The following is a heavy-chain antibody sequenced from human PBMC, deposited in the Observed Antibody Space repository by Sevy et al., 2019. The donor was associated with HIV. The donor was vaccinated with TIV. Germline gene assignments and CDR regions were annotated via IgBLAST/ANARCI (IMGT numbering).Heavy chain of an antibody. J-gene: IGHJ4*02. V-gene: IGHV1-2*06. CDR2: INPTSGGT. Sequence: ASVKVSCKTSGYSFSGYNMHWVRQAPGQGLEWMGRINPTSGGTKFAERFQGRVTMTRDMSISTAYMELSNLRSDDTAVYYCVRVPAAAGTRGYFDYWGQGTLVTVSS. CDR1: GYSFSGYN. D-gene: IGHD6-13*01. CDR3: VRVPAAAGTRGYFDY.